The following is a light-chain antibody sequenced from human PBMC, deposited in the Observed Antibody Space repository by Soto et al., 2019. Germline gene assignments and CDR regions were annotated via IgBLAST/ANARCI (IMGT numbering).Light chain of an antibody. V-gene: IGLV1-40*01. CDR1: SSNIGAGYD. Sequence: QSVLTQPPSVSGAPGQRVTISCTGSSSNIGAGYDVHWYQQLPGTAPKLLIYDNSYRPSGVPDRFSGSKSGTSASLAITGLQAEDEADYYCQSYDSSLSGVVFGGGTKVTVL. CDR2: DNS. J-gene: IGLJ3*02. CDR3: QSYDSSLSGVV.